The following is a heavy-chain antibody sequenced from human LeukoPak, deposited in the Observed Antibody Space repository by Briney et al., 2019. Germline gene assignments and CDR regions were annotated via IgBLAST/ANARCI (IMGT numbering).Heavy chain of an antibody. CDR3: NAGPGKTDDDP. V-gene: IGHV3-15*01. CDR1: GFNFNDAW. J-gene: IGHJ5*02. D-gene: IGHD2-2*01. Sequence: GGSLRLSCEGSGFNFNDAWMSWIRQAPGKGLEWVGRVRTTAEGETTDYAAPVRCRFIISKDDSKSIVYLQMNRLETEDTAIYYCNAGPGKTDDDPWGQGTLVTVSS. CDR2: VRTTAEGETT.